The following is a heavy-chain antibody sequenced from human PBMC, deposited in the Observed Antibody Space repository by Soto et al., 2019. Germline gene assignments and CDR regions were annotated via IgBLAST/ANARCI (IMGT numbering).Heavy chain of an antibody. CDR2: IYYSGNT. Sequence: QVQLQESGPGLVKPSQTLSLTCTVSGGSISSGTSYWTWIRQAPGTGLELIGYIYYSGNTFYNPSLKCRVTISIDTSKNQFSLKLSSVTAADTAVYYCARSMVRGAIGAFDAWGQGTVVTVSS. J-gene: IGHJ3*01. V-gene: IGHV4-30-4*01. CDR3: ARSMVRGAIGAFDA. D-gene: IGHD3-10*01. CDR1: GGSISSGTSY.